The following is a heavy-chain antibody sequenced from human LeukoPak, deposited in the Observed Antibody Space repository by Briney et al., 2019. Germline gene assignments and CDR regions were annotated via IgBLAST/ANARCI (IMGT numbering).Heavy chain of an antibody. D-gene: IGHD3-22*01. J-gene: IGHJ4*02. CDR2: IYTSGST. CDR3: ARDEYYYDSSGYYWTYYFDY. V-gene: IGHV4-4*07. CDR1: GGSISSYY. Sequence: SETLSLTCTVSGGSISSYYWSWIRQPAGKGLEWIGRIYTSGSTNYNPSLKSRVTMSVDTSKNQFSLKLSSVTAADTAVYYCARDEYYYDSSGYYWTYYFDYWGQGTLVTVSS.